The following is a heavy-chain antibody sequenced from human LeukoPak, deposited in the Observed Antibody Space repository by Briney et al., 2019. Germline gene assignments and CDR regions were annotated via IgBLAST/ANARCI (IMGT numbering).Heavy chain of an antibody. CDR3: ARRQWLESSHFDY. Sequence: SQTLSLTCTVSGGSISSGSYYWSWIRQPAGKGLEWIGRIYTSGSTNYNPSLKSRVTISVDTSKNQFSLKLSSVTAADTAVYFCARRQWLESSHFDYWGQGTLVTVSS. J-gene: IGHJ4*02. CDR1: GGSISSGSYY. CDR2: IYTSGST. V-gene: IGHV4-61*02. D-gene: IGHD6-19*01.